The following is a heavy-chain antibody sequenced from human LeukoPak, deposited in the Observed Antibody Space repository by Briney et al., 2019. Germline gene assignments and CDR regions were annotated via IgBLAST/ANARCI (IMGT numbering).Heavy chain of an antibody. CDR1: GGSISSTNCY. Sequence: PSETLSLTCTVSGGSISSTNCYWGWIRQTPGKGLEWIGSMSYSGSTYYNPSLKSRVTVFVDTSKNQFSLKLSSVTAADTAVYYCTRYGSGSDDAFDIWGQGAMVTVSS. D-gene: IGHD3-10*01. CDR2: MSYSGST. CDR3: TRYGSGSDDAFDI. J-gene: IGHJ3*02. V-gene: IGHV4-39*01.